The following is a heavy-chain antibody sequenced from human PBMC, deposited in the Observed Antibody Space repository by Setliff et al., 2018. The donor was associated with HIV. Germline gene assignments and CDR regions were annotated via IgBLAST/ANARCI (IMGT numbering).Heavy chain of an antibody. V-gene: IGHV1-8*02. J-gene: IGHJ3*01. CDR3: VVPAAVGAPDAFDV. Sequence: ASVKVSCKASGYTFTSYDINWVRRATGQGLEWMGWMNPNSGNRGYAQKFQGRVTMTRITSISTAYMELSSLRSEDTAVYYCVVPAAVGAPDAFDVWGQGTKVTVSS. CDR1: GYTFTSYD. CDR2: MNPNSGNR. D-gene: IGHD2-15*01.